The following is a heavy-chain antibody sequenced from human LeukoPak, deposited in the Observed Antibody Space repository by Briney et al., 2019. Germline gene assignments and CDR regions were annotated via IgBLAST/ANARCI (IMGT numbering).Heavy chain of an antibody. V-gene: IGHV4-34*01. CDR2: INHSGST. D-gene: IGHD6-6*01. Sequence: PSETLSLTCAVYGGSFSGYYWSWIRQPPGKGLEWIGEINHSGSTNYNPSLKGRVTISVDTSKNQFSLKLSSVTAADTAVYYCARGPIIAARLALNWFDPWGQGTLVTVSS. CDR3: ARGPIIAARLALNWFDP. CDR1: GGSFSGYY. J-gene: IGHJ5*02.